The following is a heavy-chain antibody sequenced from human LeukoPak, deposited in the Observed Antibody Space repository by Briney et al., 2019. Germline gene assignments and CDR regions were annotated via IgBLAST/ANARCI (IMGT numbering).Heavy chain of an antibody. D-gene: IGHD3-10*01. V-gene: IGHV3-7*01. CDR3: ARAAYLRATFNDAFDI. CDR1: GFTFSSYW. CDR2: IKQDGSEK. J-gene: IGHJ3*02. Sequence: GGSLRVYCAASGFTFSSYWMSWVRQAPGKGLEWGANIKQDGSEKFYVDSVKGRFTISRDNSKNSVYLQMNSLRAEDTSMYYCARAAYLRATFNDAFDIWGHGTQVTASS.